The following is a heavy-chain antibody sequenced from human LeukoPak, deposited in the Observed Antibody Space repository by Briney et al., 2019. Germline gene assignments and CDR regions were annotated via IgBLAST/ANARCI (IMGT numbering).Heavy chain of an antibody. CDR1: GYTFTSYY. CDR3: ARGEVVPAATSWFDP. CDR2: INPSGGST. D-gene: IGHD2-2*01. Sequence: SVKVSCKASGYTFTSYYMHWVRQAPGQGLEWMGIINPSGGSTSYAQKFQGRVTMTRDTSTSTAYMELRSLRSDDTAVYYCARGEVVPAATSWFDPWGQGTLVTVSS. J-gene: IGHJ5*02. V-gene: IGHV1-46*01.